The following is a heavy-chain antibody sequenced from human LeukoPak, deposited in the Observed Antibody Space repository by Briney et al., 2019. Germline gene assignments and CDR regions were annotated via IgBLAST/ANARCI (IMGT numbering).Heavy chain of an antibody. CDR2: ISPNGDNT. D-gene: IGHD1-1*01. V-gene: IGHV3-64D*06. CDR3: VPKGNEGY. J-gene: IGHJ4*02. CDR1: GFRLSAYA. Sequence: PGGSLRLSCSASGFRLSAYAMHWVRQAPGKGLEYVSAISPNGDNTYYADSVRGRFSISRDNTKNTLYLQMNSLRPEDTAVYYCVPKGNEGYWGQGTLVTVSS.